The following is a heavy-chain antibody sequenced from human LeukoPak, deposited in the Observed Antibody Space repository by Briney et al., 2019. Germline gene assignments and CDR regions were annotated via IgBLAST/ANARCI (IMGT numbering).Heavy chain of an antibody. CDR1: GFTFSSYS. Sequence: GGSLRLSCAASGFTFSSYSMNWVRQAPGKGLEWVSYISSSSSTIHYADSVKGRFTISRDNAKNSLYLQLNSLRAEDTAVYYCARAAWNYYDSSGNDMAYMDVWGKGTTVTVSS. V-gene: IGHV3-48*01. CDR2: ISSSSSTI. J-gene: IGHJ6*03. D-gene: IGHD3-22*01. CDR3: ARAAWNYYDSSGNDMAYMDV.